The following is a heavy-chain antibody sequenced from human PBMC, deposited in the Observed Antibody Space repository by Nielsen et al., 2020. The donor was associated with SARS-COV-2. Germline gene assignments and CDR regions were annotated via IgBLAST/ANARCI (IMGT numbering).Heavy chain of an antibody. D-gene: IGHD6-13*01. CDR2: INHSGST. J-gene: IGHJ5*02. V-gene: IGHV4-34*01. Sequence: RQAPGKGLEWIGEINHSGSTNYNPSLKSRVTISVDTSKNQFSLKLSSVTAADTAVYYCARGVSLGHSSNWYISGDWFDPWGQGTLVTVSS. CDR3: ARGVSLGHSSNWYISGDWFDP.